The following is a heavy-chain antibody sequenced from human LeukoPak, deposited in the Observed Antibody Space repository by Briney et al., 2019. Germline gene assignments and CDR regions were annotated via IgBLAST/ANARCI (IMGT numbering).Heavy chain of an antibody. CDR3: ARGGRSSMSRLTNFDY. Sequence: PGGSLRLSCAASGFTFSDYWMIWVRQAPGKGLEWVASIRQDGNEKYFVDSVKGRFTISRDNAKNSLFLQMGSLRPEDTAVYYCARGGRSSMSRLTNFDYWGQGTLVTVSS. J-gene: IGHJ4*02. V-gene: IGHV3-7*01. CDR1: GFTFSDYW. CDR2: IRQDGNEK. D-gene: IGHD6-6*01.